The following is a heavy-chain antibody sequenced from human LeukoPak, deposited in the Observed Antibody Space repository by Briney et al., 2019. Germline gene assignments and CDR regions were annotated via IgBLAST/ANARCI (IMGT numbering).Heavy chain of an antibody. CDR1: GFTFSSYS. J-gene: IGHJ4*02. Sequence: GGSLRLSRAASGFTFSSYSMNWVRQAPGKGLEWVSSISSSSSYIYYADSMRGRFTISRDNAKNSLYLQMNSLRAEDTAVYYCARTDLLTAFIDFWGQGALVIVS. CDR2: ISSSSSYI. CDR3: ARTDLLTAFIDF. D-gene: IGHD3-9*01. V-gene: IGHV3-21*06.